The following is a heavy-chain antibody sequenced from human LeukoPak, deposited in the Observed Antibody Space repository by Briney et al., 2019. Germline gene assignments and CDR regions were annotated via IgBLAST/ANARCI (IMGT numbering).Heavy chain of an antibody. V-gene: IGHV3-11*04. D-gene: IGHD2-2*01. CDR2: ISSSGSTI. Sequence: GGSLRLSCAASGFTFSDYYMSWIRQAPGKGLEWVSYISSSGSTIYYADSVKGRFTISRDNAKNSLYLQMNSLRAEDTAVYYCAIALPPSISTPWKWGQGTLVTVSS. CDR3: AIALPPSISTPWK. CDR1: GFTFSDYY. J-gene: IGHJ4*02.